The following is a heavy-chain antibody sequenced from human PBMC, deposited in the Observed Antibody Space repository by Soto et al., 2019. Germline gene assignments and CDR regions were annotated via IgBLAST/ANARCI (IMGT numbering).Heavy chain of an antibody. J-gene: IGHJ4*02. CDR2: ILSGGNT. V-gene: IGHV3-53*01. CDR1: GFTVIGNY. Sequence: EVQLVESGGGLIQPGGSLRLSCAASGFTVIGNYMNWVRQAPGKGLEWVSVILSGGNTFYADSVKGRFTISRDSSKNTLYLQMNSLRADDTAVYYCASGTLHLYYFEYWGQGTLVTVSS. D-gene: IGHD1-26*01. CDR3: ASGTLHLYYFEY.